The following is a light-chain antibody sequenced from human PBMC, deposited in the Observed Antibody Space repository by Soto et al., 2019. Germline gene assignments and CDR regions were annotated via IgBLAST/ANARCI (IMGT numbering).Light chain of an antibody. CDR2: KAS. J-gene: IGKJ2*01. CDR1: QSISSW. Sequence: DIQMTQSPSTLSASVGDRVTITCRASQSISSWLAWYQQKPGKAPKLLIYKASSLESGVPSRFSGSGSGTEFTLTISSLQPDDFATYYCKQYNSYPYTFGKGTKLEIK. CDR3: KQYNSYPYT. V-gene: IGKV1-5*03.